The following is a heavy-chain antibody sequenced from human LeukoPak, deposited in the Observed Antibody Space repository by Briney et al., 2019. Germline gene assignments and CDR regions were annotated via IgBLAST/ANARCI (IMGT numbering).Heavy chain of an antibody. J-gene: IGHJ1*01. CDR1: GYAFTSYA. D-gene: IGHD6-6*01. V-gene: IGHV1-3*01. CDR3: ARDGAARPAEYFQH. CDR2: INAGNGNT. Sequence: GASVKVSCKASGYAFTSYAMHWVRQAPGQRLEWMGWINAGNGNTKYSQEFQGRVTITRDTSASTAYMELSSLRSDDTAVYYCARDGAARPAEYFQHWGQGTLVTVSS.